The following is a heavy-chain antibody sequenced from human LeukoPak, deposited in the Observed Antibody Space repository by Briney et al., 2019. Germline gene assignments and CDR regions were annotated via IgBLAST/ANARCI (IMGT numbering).Heavy chain of an antibody. Sequence: GRSLRLSCAASGFTFSSYAMHWVRQAPGKELEWVAVISYDGSNKYYADSVKGRFTISRDNSKNTLYLQMNSLRAEDTAVYYCARSDDESYSSGWYWFDPWGQGTLVTVSS. CDR2: ISYDGSNK. D-gene: IGHD6-19*01. V-gene: IGHV3-30-3*01. J-gene: IGHJ5*02. CDR1: GFTFSSYA. CDR3: ARSDDESYSSGWYWFDP.